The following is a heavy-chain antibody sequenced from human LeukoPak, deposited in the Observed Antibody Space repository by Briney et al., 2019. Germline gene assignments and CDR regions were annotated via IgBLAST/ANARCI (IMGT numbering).Heavy chain of an antibody. V-gene: IGHV4-61*08. CDR3: ARQSKGIIVITDFQH. J-gene: IGHJ1*01. D-gene: IGHD3-22*01. CDR2: ISDSEST. Sequence: SETLSLTCTVSGGSVSSGGYYWSWIRQPPGTGLEWIGYISDSESTNYNPSLNSRLTISVDTSNNQFSLKLSSVTAADTAVYYCARQSKGIIVITDFQHWGQGTLVTVSS. CDR1: GGSVSSGGYY.